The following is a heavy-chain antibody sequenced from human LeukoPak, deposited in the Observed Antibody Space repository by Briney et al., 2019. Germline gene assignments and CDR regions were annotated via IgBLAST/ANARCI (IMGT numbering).Heavy chain of an antibody. D-gene: IGHD2-15*01. V-gene: IGHV4-34*01. CDR1: GGSFSGYY. CDR2: INHSGST. Sequence: PSETLSLTCAVYGGSFSGYYWSWIRQPPGKGLEWIGEINHSGSTNYNPSLKSRVTISVDTSKNQFSLKLSSVTAADTAVYYCASLLIPDYWGQGTLVTVSS. J-gene: IGHJ4*02. CDR3: ASLLIPDY.